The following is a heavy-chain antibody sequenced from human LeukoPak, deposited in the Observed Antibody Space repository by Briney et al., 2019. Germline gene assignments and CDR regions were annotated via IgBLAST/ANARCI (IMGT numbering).Heavy chain of an antibody. Sequence: SETLSLTCAVYGGSFSGYYWSWIRQPPGKGLEWIGEINHSGSTNYNPSLKSRVTISVDTPKNQFSLKLSSVTAADTAVYYCARTDYYDSSGYYLPLSYWGQGTLVTVSS. CDR3: ARTDYYDSSGYYLPLSY. CDR1: GGSFSGYY. V-gene: IGHV4-34*01. D-gene: IGHD3-22*01. CDR2: INHSGST. J-gene: IGHJ4*02.